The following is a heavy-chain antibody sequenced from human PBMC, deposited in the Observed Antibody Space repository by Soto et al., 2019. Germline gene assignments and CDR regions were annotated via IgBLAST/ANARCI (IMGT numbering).Heavy chain of an antibody. CDR3: ARVPGYYYYYYMDV. J-gene: IGHJ6*03. V-gene: IGHV4-34*01. CDR2: INHSGST. CDR1: GGSFSGYY. Sequence: SETLSLTCAVYGGSFSGYYWSWIRQPPGKGLEWIGEINHSGSTNYNPSLKSRVTISVDTSKNQFSLKLSSVTAADTAVYYCARVPGYYYYYYMDVWGKGTTVTVSS.